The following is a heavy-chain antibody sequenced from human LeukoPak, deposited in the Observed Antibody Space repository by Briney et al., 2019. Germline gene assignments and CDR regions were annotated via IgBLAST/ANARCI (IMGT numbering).Heavy chain of an antibody. J-gene: IGHJ4*02. CDR1: GFTFTNAW. CDR2: IKSKTDGETT. CDR3: TTDLGTYYHGSQRLIPIDY. Sequence: AGGSLRLSCVDSGFTFTNAWMSWVRQAPGKGLEWIGRIKSKTDGETTNYAEPVRGRFAISRDDSKSAVYLQMNSLKIEDTAVYYCTTDLGTYYHGSQRLIPIDYWGQGTLVTVSS. V-gene: IGHV3-15*01. D-gene: IGHD3-10*01.